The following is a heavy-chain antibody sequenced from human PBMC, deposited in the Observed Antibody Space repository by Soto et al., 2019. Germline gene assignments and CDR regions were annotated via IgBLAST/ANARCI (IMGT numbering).Heavy chain of an antibody. D-gene: IGHD6-13*01. V-gene: IGHV4-4*02. CDR1: GGSIRSSNW. J-gene: IGHJ5*02. Sequence: PSETLSLTCAVSGGSIRSSNWWSWVRQPPGKGLEWIGEIYHSGSTNYNPSLKSRVTISVDKSKNQFSLKLSSVTAADTAVYYCARMLGSSWYSGFDPWGQGTLVTVSS. CDR3: ARMLGSSWYSGFDP. CDR2: IYHSGST.